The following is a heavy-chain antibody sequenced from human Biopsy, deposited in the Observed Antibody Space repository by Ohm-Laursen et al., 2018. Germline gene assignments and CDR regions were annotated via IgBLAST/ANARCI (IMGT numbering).Heavy chain of an antibody. CDR1: GESMGTYY. CDR3: ARDQDRRGWFDP. Sequence: SQTLSLTCPVSGESMGTYYWTWIRQPPGKGLEWIASIYYSGTTNKNPSLKSRVTISVDTSKRQFYLELSSVTAADTAVYYCARDQDRRGWFDPWGQGTLITVSS. V-gene: IGHV4-59*12. D-gene: IGHD1-14*01. CDR2: IYYSGTT. J-gene: IGHJ5*02.